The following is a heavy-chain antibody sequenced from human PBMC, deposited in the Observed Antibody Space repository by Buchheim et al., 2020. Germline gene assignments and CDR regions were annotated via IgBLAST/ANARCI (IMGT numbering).Heavy chain of an antibody. D-gene: IGHD4-11*01. Sequence: QVQLVESGGGVVQPGRSLRLSCAASGFTFSSYGMHWVRQAPGKGLEWVAVIWYDGSNKYYADSVKGRFTISRDNSKNTLYLQMNSLRAEDTAVYYCARDLAADYSNYLSWFQYYYGMDVWGQGTT. J-gene: IGHJ6*02. CDR1: GFTFSSYG. V-gene: IGHV3-33*01. CDR2: IWYDGSNK. CDR3: ARDLAADYSNYLSWFQYYYGMDV.